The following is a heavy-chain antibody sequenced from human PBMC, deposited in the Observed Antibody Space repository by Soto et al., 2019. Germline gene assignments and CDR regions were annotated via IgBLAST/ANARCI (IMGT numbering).Heavy chain of an antibody. D-gene: IGHD3-22*01. J-gene: IGHJ6*02. CDR3: AGGRIVVVGSRAYYGLDV. CDR2: IIPVFGMV. Sequence: LLVQSGAEVKKPGSSVKVSCKASGGNPSNSAISWVRQAPGQGLEWVGGIIPVFGMVNYAQNFQGRVTITADESTSTAYMGLSSLRSEDTAVFYCAGGRIVVVGSRAYYGLDVWGQGTTVTVSS. CDR1: GGNPSNSA. V-gene: IGHV1-69*01.